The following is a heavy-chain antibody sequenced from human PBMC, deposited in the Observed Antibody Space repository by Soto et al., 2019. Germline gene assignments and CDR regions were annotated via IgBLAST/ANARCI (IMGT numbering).Heavy chain of an antibody. V-gene: IGHV1-69*01. CDR3: AGASIGRITGSTLAYYYYYVMDV. CDR1: GGSLTGYT. D-gene: IGHD1-20*01. J-gene: IGHJ6*02. CDR2: IIPIFDTT. Sequence: QVQLVQSGAEVKRSGSSVKVSCKASGGSLTGYTITWVRQAPGQGLEWMGGIIPIFDTTNYAQKLQGRVTLAAHDSTSTAYMELSSLRSEDTAVYYCAGASIGRITGSTLAYYYYYVMDVWGQGATVTVS.